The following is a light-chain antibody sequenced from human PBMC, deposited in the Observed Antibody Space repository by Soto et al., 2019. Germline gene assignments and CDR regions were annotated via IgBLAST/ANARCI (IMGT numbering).Light chain of an antibody. J-gene: IGKJ1*01. V-gene: IGKV3-20*01. CDR2: GAS. CDR3: QQYGRSPRT. CDR1: QSVSSNY. Sequence: EIVLTQSPVTLSFSPVERSSLSFIASQSVSSNYLAWYQQKPGLAPRLLIYGASSRATGIPDRFSGSGSGTDFTLTISRLEPEDFAVYCCQQYGRSPRTFGQGTKVDIK.